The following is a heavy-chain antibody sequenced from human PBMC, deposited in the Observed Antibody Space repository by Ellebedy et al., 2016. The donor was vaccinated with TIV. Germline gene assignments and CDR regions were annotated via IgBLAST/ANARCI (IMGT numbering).Heavy chain of an antibody. CDR1: GFTFDDYT. CDR2: ISWDGGST. J-gene: IGHJ4*02. D-gene: IGHD1/OR15-1a*01. V-gene: IGHV3-43*01. Sequence: GGSLRLSXAASGFTFDDYTMHWVRQAPGKGLEWVSLISWDGGSTYYADSVKGRFTISRDNSKNSLYLQMNSLRTEDTALYYCATSELEQTWLLDYWGQGTLVTVSS. CDR3: ATSELEQTWLLDY.